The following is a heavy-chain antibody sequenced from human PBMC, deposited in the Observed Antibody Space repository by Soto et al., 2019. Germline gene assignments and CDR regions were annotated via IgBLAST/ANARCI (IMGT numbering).Heavy chain of an antibody. Sequence: QIQLEQSGPEVKKPGASVKVSCKASGYNFTSYGISWVRLAPGQGLEWMGWINIYGGGTNYAQKYQDRVTMTRDTSTNTVYLEMRSLTSDDTAIYYCARALYYYDNSGLAFWGQGTLVTVSS. D-gene: IGHD3-22*01. CDR2: INIYGGGT. CDR3: ARALYYYDNSGLAF. J-gene: IGHJ4*02. CDR1: GYNFTSYG. V-gene: IGHV1-18*01.